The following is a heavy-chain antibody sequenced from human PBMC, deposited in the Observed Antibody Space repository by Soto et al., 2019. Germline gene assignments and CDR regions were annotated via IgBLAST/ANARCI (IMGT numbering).Heavy chain of an antibody. D-gene: IGHD3-10*01. CDR2: IYHSGST. CDR3: ARQGFGALHGLVDV. CDR1: GGSISSGGYS. Sequence: SETLSLTCAVSGGSISSGGYSWSWIRQPPGKGLEWIGYIYHSGSTYYNPSLQSRVAISLDTSKSQFSLELTSVTATDTAVYYCARQGFGALHGLVDVWGQGTTVTVSS. V-gene: IGHV4-30-2*01. J-gene: IGHJ6*02.